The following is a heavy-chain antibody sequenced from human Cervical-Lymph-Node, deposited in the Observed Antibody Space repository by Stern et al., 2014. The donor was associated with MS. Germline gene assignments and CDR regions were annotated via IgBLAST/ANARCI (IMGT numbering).Heavy chain of an antibody. CDR1: GFTFRNYA. CDR2: ITSDGGST. Sequence: VQLVESGGGLVQPGGSLRLSCVGSGFTFRNYAMHLVRQAPGKGLEYVSAITSDGGSTYYAKFVKGRFTISRDNAKNTLYLQMGRLRGDDMAVYYCARGSRWGQGTLVTVSS. V-gene: IGHV3-64*01. J-gene: IGHJ4*02. CDR3: ARGSR.